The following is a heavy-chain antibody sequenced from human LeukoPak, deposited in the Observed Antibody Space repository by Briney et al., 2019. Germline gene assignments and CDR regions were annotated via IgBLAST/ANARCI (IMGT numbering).Heavy chain of an antibody. V-gene: IGHV3-48*02. CDR3: ARERFGELSFPGY. CDR2: ISSSSSTI. D-gene: IGHD3-10*01. CDR1: GFTFSSYS. J-gene: IGHJ4*02. Sequence: GGSLRLSCVASGFTFSSYSMNWVRQAPGKGLEWVSYISSSSSTIYYADSVKGRFTISRDNAKNSLYLQMNSQRDEDTAVYYCARERFGELSFPGYWGQGTLVTVSS.